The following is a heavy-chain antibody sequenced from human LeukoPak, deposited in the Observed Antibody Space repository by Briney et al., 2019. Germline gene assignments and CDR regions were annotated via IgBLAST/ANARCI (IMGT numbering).Heavy chain of an antibody. CDR1: GFTFTNYV. Sequence: PGGSLRLSCAASGFTFTNYVTTWVRQAPGRGLEWVSAISAGNDGTYYADSVKGRFTISRDNSKNTLFLQMNSLRAEDTAVYYCAKSSGYCRSASCYNYYYYLHVWGKGTSVTVSS. D-gene: IGHD2-2*02. CDR2: ISAGNDGT. CDR3: AKSSGYCRSASCYNYYYYLHV. V-gene: IGHV3-23*01. J-gene: IGHJ6*03.